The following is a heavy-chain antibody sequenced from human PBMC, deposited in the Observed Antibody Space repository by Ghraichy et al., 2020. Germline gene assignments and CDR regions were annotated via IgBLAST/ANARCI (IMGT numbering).Heavy chain of an antibody. CDR1: GYTFTDNS. J-gene: IGHJ4*02. D-gene: IGHD1-26*01. V-gene: IGHV1-2*02. CDR3: ARDKSGSLDY. CDR2: INPYTGNT. Sequence: ASVKVSSKASGYTFTDNSIHWVRQAPGQGLEWMGLINPYTGNTYHAQNFQGRATMTRDTSIITAYMELISLKFDDTAVYYCARDKSGSLDYWGQGTLVTVSS.